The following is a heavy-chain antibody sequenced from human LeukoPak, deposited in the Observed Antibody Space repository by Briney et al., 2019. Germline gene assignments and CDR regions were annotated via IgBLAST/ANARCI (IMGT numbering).Heavy chain of an antibody. J-gene: IGHJ4*02. V-gene: IGHV3-66*01. CDR1: EFTVSTNY. CDR3: ARDKFRGYFDY. D-gene: IGHD3-10*01. CDR2: IYSGGTT. Sequence: GGSLILSCAASEFTVSTNYMNWVRQPPGKGLEWVSAIYSGGTTYYADSVKGRFTISRDTSKNTLYLQMNSLRAEDTAVYYCARDKFRGYFDYWGQGTLVTVSS.